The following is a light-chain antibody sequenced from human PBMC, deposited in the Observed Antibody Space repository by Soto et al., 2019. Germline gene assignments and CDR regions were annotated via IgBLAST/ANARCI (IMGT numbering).Light chain of an antibody. CDR2: EVS. Sequence: QSALTQPASVSGSPGQSITISCTGTSSDVGPYNYVSWYQQHPGKAPKLMIYEVSNRPSGVSDRFSGSKSGNTASLTISGLQAAYEADYYCCSYTTSDTWVFGGATKVTVL. CDR3: CSYTTSDTWV. J-gene: IGLJ3*02. V-gene: IGLV2-14*01. CDR1: SSDVGPYNY.